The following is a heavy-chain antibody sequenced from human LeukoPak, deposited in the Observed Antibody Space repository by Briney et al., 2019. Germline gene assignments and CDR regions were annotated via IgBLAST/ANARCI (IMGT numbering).Heavy chain of an antibody. CDR3: ARDRGYGSGSGYFDY. Sequence: GGSLRLSCVASGFTFSNYAMSWVRQAPGKGLEWVSAISDDGGATYHADSVKGRFTISRDNAKNSLYLQMNSLRAEDTAVYYCARDRGYGSGSGYFDYWGQGTLVTVSS. CDR1: GFTFSNYA. CDR2: ISDDGGAT. D-gene: IGHD3-10*01. V-gene: IGHV3-23*01. J-gene: IGHJ4*02.